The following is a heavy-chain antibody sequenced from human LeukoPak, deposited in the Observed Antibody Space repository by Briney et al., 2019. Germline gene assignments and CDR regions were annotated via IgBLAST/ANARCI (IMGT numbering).Heavy chain of an antibody. D-gene: IGHD3-16*01. CDR2: IYHSGST. J-gene: IGHJ3*02. Sequence: PSGTLSLTCAISGGSISSSNWWSWVRQPPGKGLEWIGEIYHSGSTNYNPSLKSRVTISVDKSKNQFSLKLSSVTAADTAVYYCARDLAGGHDAFDIWGQGTMVTVSS. V-gene: IGHV4-4*02. CDR1: GGSISSSNW. CDR3: ARDLAGGHDAFDI.